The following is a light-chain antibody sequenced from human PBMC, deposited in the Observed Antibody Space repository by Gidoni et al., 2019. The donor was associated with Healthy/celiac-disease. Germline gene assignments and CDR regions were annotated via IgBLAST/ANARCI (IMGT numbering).Light chain of an antibody. CDR2: WAS. Sequence: SVMTQSPDSLAVSRGERATSNCKSSQSVLYSSNNKNYLAWYQQKPQQPPKLLIYWASTREAGVPDRFSGSGSGTDFTLTISSLQAEYVAVYYCQQYYSTRTFGQGTKVEIK. V-gene: IGKV4-1*01. J-gene: IGKJ1*01. CDR1: QSVLYSSNNKNY. CDR3: QQYYSTRT.